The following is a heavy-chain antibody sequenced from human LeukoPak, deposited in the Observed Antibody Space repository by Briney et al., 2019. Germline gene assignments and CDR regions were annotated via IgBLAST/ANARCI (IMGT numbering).Heavy chain of an antibody. CDR2: IIPILDVP. Sequence: ASVKVSCKAAGGSFINYGISWVRQAPGQGLEWMGRIIPILDVPNYAQKFQGRVTITADKSTNTAYKELSSLRSEDTAVYYCAQKEGVAVASAFDIWGQGTMVTVSS. V-gene: IGHV1-69*04. CDR1: GGSFINYG. CDR3: AQKEGVAVASAFDI. D-gene: IGHD6-19*01. J-gene: IGHJ3*02.